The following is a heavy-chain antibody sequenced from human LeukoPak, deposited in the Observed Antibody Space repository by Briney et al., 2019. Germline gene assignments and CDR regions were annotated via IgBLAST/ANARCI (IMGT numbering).Heavy chain of an antibody. CDR3: ARYKDLGY. Sequence: LSGGSLRLSCAASGFTFSSDWMSWVRQAPGKGLEWVANIKQDGSEEYYVDSVKGRFAISRDNAKNSLYLQMNSLRAGDTAVYYCARYKDLGYGGQGTLVIVSS. V-gene: IGHV3-7*04. J-gene: IGHJ4*02. D-gene: IGHD2-2*01. CDR1: GFTFSSDW. CDR2: IKQDGSEE.